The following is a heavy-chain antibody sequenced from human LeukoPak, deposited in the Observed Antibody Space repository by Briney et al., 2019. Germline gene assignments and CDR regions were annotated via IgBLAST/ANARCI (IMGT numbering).Heavy chain of an antibody. J-gene: IGHJ4*02. CDR2: ISNDGSKK. D-gene: IGHD6-19*01. V-gene: IGHV3-30*18. CDR1: GFTFSSYG. CDR3: AKGIEIAVAGTFDY. Sequence: GGSLRLSCAASGFTFSSYGMHWVRQAPGKGLDWVAVISNDGSKKYYADSVKGRFTISRDNSKNTLSLQVSSLRTEDTAVYYCAKGIEIAVAGTFDYWGQGTLVTVSS.